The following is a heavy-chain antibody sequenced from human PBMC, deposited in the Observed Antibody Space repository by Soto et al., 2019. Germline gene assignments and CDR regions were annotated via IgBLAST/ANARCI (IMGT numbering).Heavy chain of an antibody. CDR3: AKDTIGGMDV. CDR2: ISYEGSNK. D-gene: IGHD3-3*01. V-gene: IGHV3-30*18. CDR1: GFTFSSYG. Sequence: PGGSLRLSCAASGFTFSSYGMHWVRQAPGKWLEWVAVISYEGSNKYYADSVKGRFTISRDNSKNTLYLQMNSLRAEDTAVYYCAKDTIGGMDVWGQGXTVTVYS. J-gene: IGHJ6*02.